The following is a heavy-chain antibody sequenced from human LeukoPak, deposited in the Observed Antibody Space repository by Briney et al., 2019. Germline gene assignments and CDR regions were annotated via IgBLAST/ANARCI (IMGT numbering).Heavy chain of an antibody. J-gene: IGHJ6*02. V-gene: IGHV4-59*01. CDR1: GGSISNYY. CDR3: ARDLRGSGSYYYYYYGMDV. D-gene: IGHD3-10*01. CDR2: IYYSGST. Sequence: SSETLSLTCTISGGSISNYYWSWIRQPPGKGLEWIGYIYYSGSTNYNPSLKSRVTMSVDTSKNQFSLKLSSVTAADTAVYYCARDLRGSGSYYYYYYGMDVWGQGTTVTVSS.